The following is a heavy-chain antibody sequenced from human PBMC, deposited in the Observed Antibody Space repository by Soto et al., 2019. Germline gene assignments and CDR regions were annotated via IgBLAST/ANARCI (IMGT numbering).Heavy chain of an antibody. CDR2: IWYDGSYK. CDR1: MLSLQNYL. V-gene: IGHV3-33*01. Sequence: SAGMLSLQNYLVCWVLLAPGKGLEWVAVIWYDGSYKYYEDSVKGRFTISRDNSKNTLYLQMNSLRVEETAVYYCETAPSKTYVPSPLDPRG. CDR3: ETAPSKTYVPSPLDP. D-gene: IGHD2-2*01. J-gene: IGHJ5*02.